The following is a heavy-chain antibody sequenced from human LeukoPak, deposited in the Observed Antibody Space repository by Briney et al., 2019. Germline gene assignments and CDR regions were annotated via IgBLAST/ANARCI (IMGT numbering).Heavy chain of an antibody. Sequence: ASVKVSCKASGGTFSSYAISWVRQAPGQGLEWMGGIIPIFGTANYAQKFQGRVTITADESTSTAYMELSSLRSEDTAVYYCARPQNYCSSTSCHYYYYYYGMDVWGQGTTVTVSS. CDR3: ARPQNYCSSTSCHYYYYYYGMDV. CDR1: GGTFSSYA. J-gene: IGHJ6*02. V-gene: IGHV1-69*13. CDR2: IIPIFGTA. D-gene: IGHD2-2*01.